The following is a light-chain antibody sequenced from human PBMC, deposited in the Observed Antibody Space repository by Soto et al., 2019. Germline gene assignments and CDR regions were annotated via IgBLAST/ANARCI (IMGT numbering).Light chain of an antibody. J-gene: IGKJ2*01. CDR1: QRLLHSNGNTF. CDR2: LGS. CDR3: MQALQTPYT. V-gene: IGKV2-28*01. Sequence: EIVMTQSPPSLTVTPGEPASISCRSSQRLLHSNGNTFLDWYLQKPGQSPQLLIYLGSNRASGVPDRVSGSEAGTDFTLKISRVEAEDVGVYYCMQALQTPYTFGTGTKLEIK.